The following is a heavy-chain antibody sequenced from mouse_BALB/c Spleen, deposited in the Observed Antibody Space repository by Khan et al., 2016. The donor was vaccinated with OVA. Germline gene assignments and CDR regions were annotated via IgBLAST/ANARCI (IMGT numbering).Heavy chain of an antibody. CDR3: ARQYSNSFFEY. Sequence: EVELVESGGDLVKPGGSLKLSCAASGFTFSSFGMSWIRQTPDKRLEWVATISSGGSYTYYPHSVKGRVTITRDKAKTTLYLHMTDLQSRDTAMYDCARQYSNSFFEYWGQGTTLTVSS. D-gene: IGHD2-5*01. J-gene: IGHJ2*01. V-gene: IGHV5-6*01. CDR1: GFTFSSFG. CDR2: ISSGGSYT.